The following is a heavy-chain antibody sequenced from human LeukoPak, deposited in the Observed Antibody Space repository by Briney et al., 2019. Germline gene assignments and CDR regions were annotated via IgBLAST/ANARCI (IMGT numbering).Heavy chain of an antibody. CDR1: GGSFSGYY. CDR2: IYYSGTT. CDR3: ARDRASAGGFDY. V-gene: IGHV4-59*01. J-gene: IGHJ4*02. Sequence: SETLSLTCAVYGGSFSGYYWSWIRQPPGKGLEWIGYIYYSGTTNYNPSLQSRVTISVATSKNQFSLKLSSVTAADTALYYCARDRASAGGFDYWGQGTLVTVSS. D-gene: IGHD2-15*01.